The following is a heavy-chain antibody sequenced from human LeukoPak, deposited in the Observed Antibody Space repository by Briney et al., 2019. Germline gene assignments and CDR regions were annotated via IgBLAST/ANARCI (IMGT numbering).Heavy chain of an antibody. J-gene: IGHJ4*02. Sequence: NPSETLSLTCTVSGGSISSGSYYWSWIRQHPGKGLEWIGYIYYSGSTYYNPSLKSRVTISVDTSKNQFSLKLSSVTAADTAVYYCARGVVATIRGVYYFDYWAKGTLVTVSP. CDR3: ARGVVATIRGVYYFDY. CDR2: IYYSGST. D-gene: IGHD5-12*01. V-gene: IGHV4-31*03. CDR1: GGSISSGSYY.